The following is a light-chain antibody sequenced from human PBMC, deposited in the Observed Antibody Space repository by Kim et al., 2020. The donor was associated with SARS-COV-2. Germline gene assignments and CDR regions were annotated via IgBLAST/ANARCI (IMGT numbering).Light chain of an antibody. CDR1: SLRSYY. CDR2: DKN. CDR3: NSRDSSGNVV. J-gene: IGLJ2*01. Sequence: VALGQTVRITCQGDSLRSYYASWYQQKPGQAPLLVFYDKNNRPSGIPDRFSGSTSENTASLTIIGAQAEDEGDYYCNSRDSSGNVVFGGGTQLTVL. V-gene: IGLV3-19*01.